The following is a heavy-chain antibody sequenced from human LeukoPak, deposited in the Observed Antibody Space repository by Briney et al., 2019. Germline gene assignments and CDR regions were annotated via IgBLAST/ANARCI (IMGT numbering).Heavy chain of an antibody. Sequence: GGSLRLSCAASGFTFDDYAMHWVRQAPGKGLEWVSGISWNSGSIGYADSVKGRFTISRDNAKNSLYLQMISLRAEDTAVYYCARDPDSSGYYSSYGYWGQGTLVTVSS. CDR1: GFTFDDYA. V-gene: IGHV3-9*01. CDR3: ARDPDSSGYYSSYGY. CDR2: ISWNSGSI. D-gene: IGHD3-22*01. J-gene: IGHJ4*02.